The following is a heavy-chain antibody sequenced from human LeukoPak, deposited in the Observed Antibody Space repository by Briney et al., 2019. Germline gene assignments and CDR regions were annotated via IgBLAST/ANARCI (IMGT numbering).Heavy chain of an antibody. J-gene: IGHJ4*02. V-gene: IGHV4-34*01. CDR1: GGSFSGYY. D-gene: IGHD3-10*01. Sequence: LETLSLTCAVYGGSFSGYYWSWIRQPPGKGLEWIGEINHSGSTNYNPSLKSRVTISVDTSKNQFSLKLSSVTAADTAVYYCATGYYYGSPDYRGQGTLVTVSS. CDR2: INHSGST. CDR3: ATGYYYGSPDY.